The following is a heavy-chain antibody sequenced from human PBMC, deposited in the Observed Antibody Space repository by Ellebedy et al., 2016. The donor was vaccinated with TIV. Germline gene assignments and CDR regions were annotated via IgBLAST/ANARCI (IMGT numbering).Heavy chain of an antibody. CDR2: INAGNGNT. J-gene: IGHJ4*02. CDR3: ARSRGITFGGVGDY. V-gene: IGHV1-3*01. Sequence: AASVKVSCKASGYTFTSYAMHWVRQAPGQRLEWMGWINAGNGNTKYSQKFQGRVTITRDTSASTAYMELSSLRSEDTAVYYCARSRGITFGGVGDYWGQGTLVTVSS. CDR1: GYTFTSYA. D-gene: IGHD3-16*01.